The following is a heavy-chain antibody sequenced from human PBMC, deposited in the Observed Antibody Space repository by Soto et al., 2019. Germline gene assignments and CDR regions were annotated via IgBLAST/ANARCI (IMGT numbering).Heavy chain of an antibody. V-gene: IGHV4-59*08. CDR2: IYYSGST. J-gene: IGHJ1*01. Sequence: SETLSLTCTVSGGSISSYYWSWIRQPPGKGLEWIGYIYYSGSTNYNPSLKSRVTISVDTSKNQFSLKLSSVTAADTAVYYCARHPSIVGATGYFQHWGQGTLVTVSS. D-gene: IGHD1-26*01. CDR3: ARHPSIVGATGYFQH. CDR1: GGSISSYY.